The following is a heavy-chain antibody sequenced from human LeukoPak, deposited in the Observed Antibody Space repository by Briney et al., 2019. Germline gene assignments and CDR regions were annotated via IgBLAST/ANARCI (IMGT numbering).Heavy chain of an antibody. CDR1: GESVSSNSAA. Sequence: SQTLSLTCAISGESVSSNSAAWNWIRQSPSRGLEWLGRTYYRSKWYNDYAVSVKSRITINPDTSKNQFSLQLNSVTPEDTAVYYCAREGPQGYCSSTSCYRWFDPWGQGTLVTVSS. CDR2: TYYRSKWYN. CDR3: AREGPQGYCSSTSCYRWFDP. V-gene: IGHV6-1*01. J-gene: IGHJ5*02. D-gene: IGHD2-2*01.